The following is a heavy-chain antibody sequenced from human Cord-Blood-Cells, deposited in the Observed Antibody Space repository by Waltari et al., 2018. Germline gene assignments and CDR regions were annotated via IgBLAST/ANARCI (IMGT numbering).Heavy chain of an antibody. CDR2: IIAIRGTA. Sequence: QVQLVQSGAEVTKPGSSVKVSCKTSGGTFSSYATSWVRQAPGQGLEWMGRIIAIRGTANYTQKLQGRDTTTADKTRSTADMELSSLRSEDTAVYYCPRAVVGPAAMYYYYYMDVWGKGTTVTVSS. V-gene: IGHV1-69*09. CDR1: GGTFSSYA. J-gene: IGHJ6*03. D-gene: IGHD2-2*01. CDR3: PRAVVGPAAMYYYYYMDV.